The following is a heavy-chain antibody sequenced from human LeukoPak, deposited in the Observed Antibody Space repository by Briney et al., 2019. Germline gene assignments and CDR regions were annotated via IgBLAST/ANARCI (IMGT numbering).Heavy chain of an antibody. CDR1: GFTFSSYS. D-gene: IGHD5-18*01. CDR2: ISSSSSYI. V-gene: IGHV3-21*01. CDR3: ARDEGGYSYGLYYFDY. J-gene: IGHJ4*02. Sequence: GGSLRLSCAASGFTFSSYSMNWVRQAPGKGLEWVSSISSSSSYIYYADSVKGRFTISRDNAKNSLYLQMNSLRAEDTAVYYCARDEGGYSYGLYYFDYWGQGTLVTVSS.